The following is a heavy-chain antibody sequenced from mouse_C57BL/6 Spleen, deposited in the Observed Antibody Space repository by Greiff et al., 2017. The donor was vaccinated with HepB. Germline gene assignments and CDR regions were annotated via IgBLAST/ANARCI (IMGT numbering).Heavy chain of an antibody. CDR3: AKLTMVTTEDAMDY. J-gene: IGHJ4*01. CDR1: GFSLTSYG. D-gene: IGHD2-2*01. V-gene: IGHV2-3*01. CDR2: IWGDGST. Sequence: VASSQSLSITCTVSGFSLTSYGVSWVRQPPGKGLEWLGVIWGDGSTNYHSALISRLSISKDNSKSQVFLKLNSLQTDDTATYYCAKLTMVTTEDAMDYWGQGTSVTVSS.